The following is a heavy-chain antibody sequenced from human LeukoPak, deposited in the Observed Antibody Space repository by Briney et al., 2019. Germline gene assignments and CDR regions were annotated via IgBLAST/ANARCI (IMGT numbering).Heavy chain of an antibody. D-gene: IGHD3-16*02. CDR2: RTSNDEK. V-gene: IGHV2-26*01. J-gene: IGHJ3*02. Sequence: SGPVLVKPTETLTLTCTVSGFSLTTARMGVSWIRQPPGNALEWLKLRTSNDEKFYSTSLKSRLTVSKDTSKRQVVLTMTIMDPVDTATYYCVRIHPMITFGGVIATLAFDIWGQGTMVTVSS. CDR3: VRIHPMITFGGVIATLAFDI. CDR1: GFSLTTARMG.